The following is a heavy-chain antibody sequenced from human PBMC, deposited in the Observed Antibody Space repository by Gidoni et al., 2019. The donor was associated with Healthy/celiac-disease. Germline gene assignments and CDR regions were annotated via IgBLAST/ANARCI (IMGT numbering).Heavy chain of an antibody. CDR1: GYSISSGYY. CDR3: ARRELLDKYFDY. V-gene: IGHV4-38-2*02. D-gene: IGHD3-10*01. CDR2: ICHSGST. Sequence: VQLQESGPGLAQPSETLSLTCTVSGYSISSGYYWGWIRQPPGKGLEWIGSICHSGSTYYNPALKSGATRSVDTSKRQFSRKLSSVTAADTAVYYCARRELLDKYFDYWGQGTLVTVSS. J-gene: IGHJ4*02.